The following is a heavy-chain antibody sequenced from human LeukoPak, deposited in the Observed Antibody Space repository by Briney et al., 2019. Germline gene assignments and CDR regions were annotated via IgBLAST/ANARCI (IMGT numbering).Heavy chain of an antibody. CDR3: ARNKGVYGDYKYYYGMDV. CDR2: IIPILTTT. CDR1: GGSFSSYA. Sequence: SVKVSCRASGGSFSSYAVNWVRQAPGQGLEWMGDIIPILTTTNYAQNFQDRVTLTADKSTSTAYMELRSLTSEDTAVYYCARNKGVYGDYKYYYGMDVWGQGTTVTVSS. D-gene: IGHD4-17*01. V-gene: IGHV1-69*10. J-gene: IGHJ6*02.